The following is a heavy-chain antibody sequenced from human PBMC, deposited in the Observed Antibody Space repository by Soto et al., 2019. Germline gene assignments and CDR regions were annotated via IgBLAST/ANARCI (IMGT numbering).Heavy chain of an antibody. CDR3: ARGTNQQRDYYGMDV. J-gene: IGHJ6*02. CDR1: GGTFSIYA. Sequence: SVKVSCKASGGTFSIYALSWVRQAPGQGLEWMGGIIPIFGTANYAQKFQGRVTITADESTSTAYMELSSLRSEDTALYYCARGTNQQRDYYGMDVWGQGTTVTVSS. CDR2: IIPIFGTA. D-gene: IGHD6-13*01. V-gene: IGHV1-69*13.